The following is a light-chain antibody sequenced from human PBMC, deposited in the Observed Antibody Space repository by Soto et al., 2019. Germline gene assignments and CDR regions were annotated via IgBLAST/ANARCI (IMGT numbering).Light chain of an antibody. CDR2: AAS. V-gene: IGKV1-39*01. J-gene: IGKJ2*01. Sequence: DIQMTQSPSSLSASVGDRVTITCRASQSISSYLNWYQQKPGKAPKLLIYAASSLQSGVPSRFSGSGSGTDFTLTINSLQPEDFATYYCQQCYSRRTFGQGTKLEIK. CDR1: QSISSY. CDR3: QQCYSRRT.